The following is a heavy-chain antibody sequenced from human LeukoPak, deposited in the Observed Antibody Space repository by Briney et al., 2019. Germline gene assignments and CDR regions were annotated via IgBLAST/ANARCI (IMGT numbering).Heavy chain of an antibody. Sequence: GESLKISCKGSGSSFTTYWIGWVRQMPGKGLEWMGIIYLGDSDTRYSPSFQGQVTISADKSINTAYLQWSSLKASDTAMYYCARHSPALGYCSTTSCRTPLDYWGQRTLVTVSS. CDR1: GSSFTTYW. CDR2: IYLGDSDT. CDR3: ARHSPALGYCSTTSCRTPLDY. J-gene: IGHJ4*02. D-gene: IGHD2-2*01. V-gene: IGHV5-51*01.